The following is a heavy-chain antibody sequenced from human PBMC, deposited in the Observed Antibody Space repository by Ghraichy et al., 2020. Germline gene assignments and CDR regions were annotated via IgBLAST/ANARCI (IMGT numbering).Heavy chain of an antibody. V-gene: IGHV1-69*13. CDR1: GGTFSNFA. CDR3: GTPRDRQLVRYGDYHYYMDV. D-gene: IGHD6-6*01. CDR2: IIPVFGTA. Sequence: SVKVSCKTSGGTFSNFAINWVRQAPGQGLEWMGQIIPVFGTANYAQAFQGRVTISADESTSTAYMELSSLRSEDTAVYFCGTPRDRQLVRYGDYHYYMDVWGKGTTVTVSS. J-gene: IGHJ6*03.